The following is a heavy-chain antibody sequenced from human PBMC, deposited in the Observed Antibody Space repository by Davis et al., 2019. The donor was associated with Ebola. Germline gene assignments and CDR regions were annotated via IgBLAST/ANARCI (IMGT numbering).Heavy chain of an antibody. CDR2: IYYSGST. Sequence: PGGSLRLSCTVSGGSISSYYWSWIRQPPGKGLEWIGYIYYSGSTYYNPSLKSRVTISVDTSKNQFSLKLSSVTAADTAVYYCARGGYCSSTSCYLGAVDYWGQGTLVTVSS. V-gene: IGHV4-59*08. CDR1: GGSISSYY. CDR3: ARGGYCSSTSCYLGAVDY. J-gene: IGHJ4*02. D-gene: IGHD2-2*01.